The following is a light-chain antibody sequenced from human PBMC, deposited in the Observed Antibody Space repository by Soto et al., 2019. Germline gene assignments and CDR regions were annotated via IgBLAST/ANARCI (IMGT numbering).Light chain of an antibody. V-gene: IGKV1-27*01. Sequence: DIQMTQSPSSLSASVGDRITITCRASQGISDSLAWYQQKPGKVPKLLIYAASTLQSGVPSRFSGSGSATDFSLTISSLQPEDVATYYCQKYDIAPLTFGGGTKVEIK. J-gene: IGKJ4*01. CDR3: QKYDIAPLT. CDR1: QGISDS. CDR2: AAS.